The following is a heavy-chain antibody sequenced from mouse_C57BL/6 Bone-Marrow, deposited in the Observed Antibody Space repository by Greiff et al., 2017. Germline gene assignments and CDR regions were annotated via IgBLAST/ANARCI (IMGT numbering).Heavy chain of an antibody. CDR1: GYTFTSYW. D-gene: IGHD1-1*01. CDR2: IHPSDSDT. J-gene: IGHJ4*01. CDR3: GIRLIATVVAATHYAIDY. V-gene: IGHV1-74*01. Sequence: VQLQQPGAELVKPGASVKVSCKASGYTFTSYWMHWVKQRPGQGLEWIGRIHPSDSDTNYNQKFKGKATLTVDKSSSTAYVQFSSLTSEDSAVYYCGIRLIATVVAATHYAIDYWGQGASVTVSA.